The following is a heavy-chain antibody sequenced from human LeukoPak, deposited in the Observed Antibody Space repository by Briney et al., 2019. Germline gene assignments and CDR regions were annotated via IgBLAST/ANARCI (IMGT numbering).Heavy chain of an antibody. CDR2: IYYSGST. CDR1: GGSISSSSYY. V-gene: IGHV4-39*01. D-gene: IGHD6-19*01. CDR3: ARRIAVARNHNWFDP. J-gene: IGHJ5*02. Sequence: SETLSLTCTVSGGSISSSSYYWGWIRQPPGKGLEWIGSIYYSGSTYYNPSLKSRVTISVDTSKNQFSLKLSSVTAADTAVYYCARRIAVARNHNWFDPWGQGTLVTVSS.